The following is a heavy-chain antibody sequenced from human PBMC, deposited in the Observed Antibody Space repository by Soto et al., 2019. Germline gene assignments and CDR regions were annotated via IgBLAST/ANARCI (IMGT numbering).Heavy chain of an antibody. CDR1: RASIYTYS. V-gene: IGHV4-4*07. CDR3: ATIVGANDS. Sequence: PSETLSLTCTVSRASIYTYSWTWIRQPAGKGLQWIGHIYSSGSANYGPSLKSRVSMSVDSSKNQISLKLSSVTAADTAVYYCATIVGANDSWGQGTLVTVSS. CDR2: IYSSGSA. D-gene: IGHD1-26*01. J-gene: IGHJ4*02.